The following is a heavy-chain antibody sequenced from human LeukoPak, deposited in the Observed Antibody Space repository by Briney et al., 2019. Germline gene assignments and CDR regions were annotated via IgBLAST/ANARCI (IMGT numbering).Heavy chain of an antibody. CDR3: ASLRVAAGHTRYYYYGMDV. D-gene: IGHD6-13*01. CDR1: GGSISSYY. V-gene: IGHV4-59*01. CDR2: IYYSGST. Sequence: PSETLSLTCTVSGGSISSYYWSWIRQPPGKGLEWIGYIYYSGSTSYNPSLKSRVTISVDTSKNQFSLKLSSVTAADTAVYYCASLRVAAGHTRYYYYGMDVWGQGTTVTVSS. J-gene: IGHJ6*02.